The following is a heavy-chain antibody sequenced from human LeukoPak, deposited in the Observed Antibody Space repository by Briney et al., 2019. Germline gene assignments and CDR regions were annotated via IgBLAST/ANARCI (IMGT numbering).Heavy chain of an antibody. Sequence: SVKVSCKASGGTFSSYAISWVRQAPGQGLEWMGGIIPIFGTANYAQKFQGRVTMTRDTSISTAYMELSRLRSDDAAVYYCARDRHTAMVSFAAFDIWGQGTMVTVSS. CDR1: GGTFSSYA. CDR3: ARDRHTAMVSFAAFDI. D-gene: IGHD5-18*01. V-gene: IGHV1-69*05. J-gene: IGHJ3*02. CDR2: IIPIFGTA.